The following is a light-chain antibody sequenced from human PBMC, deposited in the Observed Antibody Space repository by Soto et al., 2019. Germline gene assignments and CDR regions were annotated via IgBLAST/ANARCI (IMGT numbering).Light chain of an antibody. CDR3: LQYNSYSYT. Sequence: DIHMTHSPSTLSASVGDRVTIACRASQTINDWLAWYQQKPGKVPALLIYRASNLQNGVPSRFSGSGSGTEFTLTISSLQPDDFATYYPLQYNSYSYTFGQGIQVDIX. J-gene: IGKJ2*01. CDR2: RAS. CDR1: QTINDW. V-gene: IGKV1-5*03.